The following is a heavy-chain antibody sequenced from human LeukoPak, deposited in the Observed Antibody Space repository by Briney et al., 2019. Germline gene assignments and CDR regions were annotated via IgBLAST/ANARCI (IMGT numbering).Heavy chain of an antibody. CDR1: GFTFSSYW. Sequence: GGSLRLSCAASGFTFSSYWMSWVRQAPGKGLEWVANIKQDGSEKYYVDSVKGRFTISRDNAKNSLYLQMNSLRAEDTAVYYCARAPRADDNWFDPWGQGTLVTVSS. CDR2: IKQDGSEK. D-gene: IGHD5-24*01. CDR3: ARAPRADDNWFDP. J-gene: IGHJ5*02. V-gene: IGHV3-7*01.